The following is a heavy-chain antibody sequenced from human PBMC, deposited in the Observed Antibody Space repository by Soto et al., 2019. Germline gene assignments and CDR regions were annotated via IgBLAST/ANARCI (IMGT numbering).Heavy chain of an antibody. V-gene: IGHV4-61*01. Sequence: SETLSVTCTVSGGSVNSGTYYWSWIRQPPGKGLEWIGNIYYSESTNYNPSLRSRITISVDSSKNQFSLKLSSVTAADTAVYYCARERWDSSGRYGMDVQGQVPKATLSS. D-gene: IGHD6-19*01. J-gene: IGHJ6*02. CDR1: GGSVNSGTYY. CDR3: ARERWDSSGRYGMDV. CDR2: IYYSEST.